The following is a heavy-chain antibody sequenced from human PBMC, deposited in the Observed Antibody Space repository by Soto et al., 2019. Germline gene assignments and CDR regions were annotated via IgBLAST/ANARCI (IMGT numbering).Heavy chain of an antibody. V-gene: IGHV3-7*03. Sequence: GGSLRLSCAASGFTFSSYWMSWVRQAPGKGLEWVANIKQDGSEKYYVDSVKGRFTISRDNAKNSLYLQMNSLRAEDTAVCYCARDDSSGWYRYYYYYYGVDVWGQGTTVTVSS. CDR3: ARDDSSGWYRYYYYYYGVDV. CDR1: GFTFSSYW. J-gene: IGHJ6*02. CDR2: IKQDGSEK. D-gene: IGHD6-19*01.